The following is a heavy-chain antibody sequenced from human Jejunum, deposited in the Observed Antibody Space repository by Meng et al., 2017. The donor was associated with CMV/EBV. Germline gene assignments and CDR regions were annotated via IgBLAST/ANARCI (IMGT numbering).Heavy chain of an antibody. V-gene: IGHV1-18*01. J-gene: IGHJ4*02. Sequence: QVQLVQSGAEVKEPGASVKVSCKATGFSFTAYGFTWVRQAPGQGLEYMGFISAHNGNRDHAQKFQDRITMATDTSASTVYMELWTLTSDDTAVYYCAREVRDVLSSEFGYWGQGTLVTVSS. CDR3: AREVRDVLSSEFGY. D-gene: IGHD2-8*01. CDR1: GFSFTAYG. CDR2: ISAHNGNR.